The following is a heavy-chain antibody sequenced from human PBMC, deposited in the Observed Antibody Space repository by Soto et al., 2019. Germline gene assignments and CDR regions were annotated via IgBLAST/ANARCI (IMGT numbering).Heavy chain of an antibody. CDR3: ARNDDSSSNYYLDF. V-gene: IGHV3-33*01. CDR1: GFIFSSYA. J-gene: IGHJ4*02. CDR2: IWFDGKNK. Sequence: VGSLRLSCSASGFIFSSYAMHWVRQAPGKGLEWVAIIWFDGKNKYYADSVKGRFVISRDNSRKVVYLQMNSLTAEDTAMYYCARNDDSSSNYYLDFWGQGTLVTVSS. D-gene: IGHD6-13*01.